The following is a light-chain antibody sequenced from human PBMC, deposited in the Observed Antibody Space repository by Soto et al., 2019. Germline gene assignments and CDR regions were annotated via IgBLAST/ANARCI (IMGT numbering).Light chain of an antibody. Sequence: EIVMTQSPATLSVPPGERATLSCRASQSVSSNLAWYQQKPGQAPRLIIYGASTRATGIPARFSGSGSGTAFTLTISSLPSEDFAVYYCEQYNNWWTFGHGTKVEIK. CDR1: QSVSSN. V-gene: IGKV3-15*01. J-gene: IGKJ1*01. CDR3: EQYNNWWT. CDR2: GAS.